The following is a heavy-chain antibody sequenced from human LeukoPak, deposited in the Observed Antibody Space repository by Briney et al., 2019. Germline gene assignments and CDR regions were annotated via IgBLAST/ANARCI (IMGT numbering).Heavy chain of an antibody. CDR3: ARGRILRGYSGSLSY. J-gene: IGHJ4*02. Sequence: PSETLSLTCAVHGGSFSGYYWSWIRQPPGKGREWSGEINQSGSTNYNPSLKCRVTISVDTSKNQFSMQLSSVTAVDTAVYYCARGRILRGYSGSLSYWGQGTLVTVSS. CDR2: INQSGST. D-gene: IGHD5-12*01. CDR1: GGSFSGYY. V-gene: IGHV4-34*01.